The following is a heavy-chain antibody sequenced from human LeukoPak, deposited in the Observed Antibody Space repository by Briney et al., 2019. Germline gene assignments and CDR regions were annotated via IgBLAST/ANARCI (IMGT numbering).Heavy chain of an antibody. CDR1: GFIFSSYD. J-gene: IGHJ3*01. CDR2: ISRAGDRT. Sequence: GGSLRLSCVGSGFIFSSYDMGWVRQAPGKGLEWVSSISRAGDRTYYEDSVKGRFTFSRDNSWNTMYLQMNSLRAEDTAVYYCARGESFAFDVWGQGTVVTVSS. CDR3: ARGESFAFDV. V-gene: IGHV3-23*01.